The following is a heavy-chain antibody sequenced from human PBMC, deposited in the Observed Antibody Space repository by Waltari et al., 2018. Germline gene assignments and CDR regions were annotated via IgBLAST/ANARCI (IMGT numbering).Heavy chain of an antibody. CDR1: GASLISSSHY. Sequence: QLQLLESGPKLVKPSETLSLICSVSGASLISSSHYWGWVRQPQGRGMEWIGNVYYTVIAVYNPSLRSRVNRSVDTAKNEFSLSLTSVTAADTSVYFCARHERGWQVVKNSHFDYWGQGILVSVSS. V-gene: IGHV4-39*01. J-gene: IGHJ4*02. CDR2: VYYTVIA. D-gene: IGHD6-19*01. CDR3: ARHERGWQVVKNSHFDY.